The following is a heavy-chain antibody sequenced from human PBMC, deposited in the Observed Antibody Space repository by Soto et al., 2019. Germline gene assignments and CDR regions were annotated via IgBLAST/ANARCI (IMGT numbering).Heavy chain of an antibody. CDR2: IYYSGST. D-gene: IGHD3-3*01. CDR1: GGSISSSSYY. J-gene: IGHJ6*02. Sequence: SDTLSLTCTFSGGSISSSSYYWGWIRQRPKKGLEWNGSIYYSGSTNYKPTLKSRVTISVDTSKKQISLKLSSVTAADTAVYYCARQIFGVVIDYYDYGMDVWGQGTTVTVSS. V-gene: IGHV4-39*01. CDR3: ARQIFGVVIDYYDYGMDV.